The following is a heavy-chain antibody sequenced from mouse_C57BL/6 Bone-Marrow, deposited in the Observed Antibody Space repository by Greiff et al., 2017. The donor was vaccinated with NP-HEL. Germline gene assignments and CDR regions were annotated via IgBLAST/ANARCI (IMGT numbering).Heavy chain of an antibody. CDR2: INSDGGST. CDR3: AGHGRHSSGYLRAY. J-gene: IGHJ3*01. CDR1: EYEFPSHD. D-gene: IGHD3-2*02. Sequence: EVQLVESGGGLVQPGESLKLSCESNEYEFPSHDMSWVRKTPEKRLELVAAINSDGGSTYYPDTMERRFILARDNTKKTLYLQMSSLRSEDTALYYCAGHGRHSSGYLRAYWGQGTLVTVSA. V-gene: IGHV5-2*01.